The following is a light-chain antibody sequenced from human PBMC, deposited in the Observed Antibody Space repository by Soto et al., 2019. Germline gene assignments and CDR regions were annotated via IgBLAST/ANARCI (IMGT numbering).Light chain of an antibody. CDR2: SNN. J-gene: IGLJ2*01. V-gene: IGLV1-44*01. CDR1: SSNIGSNT. Sequence: QSVLTQPPSASGNPVQRVTVSCSGSSSNIGSNTVNWYQQLPGTAPKLLIYSNNQRPSGVPDRFSGSKSGTSASLAISGLQSEDEADYYCAAWDDSLNGVVFGGGTKLTVL. CDR3: AAWDDSLNGVV.